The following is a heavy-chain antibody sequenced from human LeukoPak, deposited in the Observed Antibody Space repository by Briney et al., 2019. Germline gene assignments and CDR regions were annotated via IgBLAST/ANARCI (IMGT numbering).Heavy chain of an antibody. Sequence: PSETLSLTCTVSGGSISSHYWSWIRQSPGKGLEGIGYIYSSGSSNYNPSLKSRVTISVDTSKNQFSLKLSSVSAADTAVYYCASHRHSSSWAFDYWGQGTLVTVSS. J-gene: IGHJ4*02. D-gene: IGHD6-13*01. CDR1: GGSISSHY. V-gene: IGHV4-59*11. CDR2: IYSSGSS. CDR3: ASHRHSSSWAFDY.